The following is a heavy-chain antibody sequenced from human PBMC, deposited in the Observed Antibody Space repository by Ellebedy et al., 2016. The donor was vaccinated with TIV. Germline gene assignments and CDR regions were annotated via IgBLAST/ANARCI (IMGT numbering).Heavy chain of an antibody. CDR3: AKDLDMAITMILEGYYYGMDV. J-gene: IGHJ6*02. CDR1: GFTFSSYA. Sequence: PGGSLRLSCAASGFTFSSYAMSWVRQAPGKGLEWVSAISGSGGSTYYADSVKGRFTISRDNSKNTLYLQMNSLRAEDTAVYYCAKDLDMAITMILEGYYYGMDVWGQGTTVTVSS. CDR2: ISGSGGST. D-gene: IGHD3-22*01. V-gene: IGHV3-23*01.